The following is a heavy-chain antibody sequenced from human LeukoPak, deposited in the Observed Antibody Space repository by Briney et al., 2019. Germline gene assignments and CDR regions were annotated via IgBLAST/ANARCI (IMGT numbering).Heavy chain of an antibody. V-gene: IGHV1-2*02. CDR1: GYTFTDYY. J-gene: IGHJ4*02. D-gene: IGHD5-18*01. CDR3: ARSNVDTAMVSLGY. Sequence: ASVKVSCKASGYTFTDYYMHWVRQAPGQGLEWMGWINPNSGGTNYAQKFQGRVTMTRDTSISTAYMELSRLRSDDTAVYYCARSNVDTAMVSLGYWGQGTLVTVSS. CDR2: INPNSGGT.